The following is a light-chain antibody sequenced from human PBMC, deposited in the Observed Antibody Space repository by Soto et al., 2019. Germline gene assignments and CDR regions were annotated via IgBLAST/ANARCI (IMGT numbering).Light chain of an antibody. V-gene: IGKV3-20*01. CDR1: QTVSSNY. CDR3: QLYGNSPKP. Sequence: DIVFPHSPGTLSLSPGAKATLSCRASQTVSSNYLAWYQQKPGQAPRLLIYAASTRATGIPDRFSGSGSGTDFTLTISRLEPEDFAVYYCQLYGNSPKPFGQGTRWIS. J-gene: IGKJ1*01. CDR2: AAS.